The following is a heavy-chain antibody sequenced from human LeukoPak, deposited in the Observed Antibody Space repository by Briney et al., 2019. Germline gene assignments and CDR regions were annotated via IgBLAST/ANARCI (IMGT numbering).Heavy chain of an antibody. J-gene: IGHJ4*02. CDR1: GGSISSGSHY. CDR3: ARSDYDILAGLDY. D-gene: IGHD3-9*01. V-gene: IGHV4-31*03. Sequence: PSETLSLTCTVSGGSISSGSHYWNWIRQHPVKGLEWFGYIYYSGSSYYNPSLKSRVNMSADTSKNQFSLKLSSVTAADTAVCYCARSDYDILAGLDYWGQGTLVIVSS. CDR2: IYYSGSS.